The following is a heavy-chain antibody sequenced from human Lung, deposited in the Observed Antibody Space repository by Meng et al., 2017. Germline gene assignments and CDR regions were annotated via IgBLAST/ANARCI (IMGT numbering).Heavy chain of an antibody. CDR3: ARGGVTTDD. J-gene: IGHJ4*02. V-gene: IGHV3-74*01. CDR1: GFTFSTHW. D-gene: IGHD4-17*01. CDR2: ITGDGSST. Sequence: EGQVVELGGVLVQPGGSLRPSGAASGFTFSTHWMHWVRQAPGKGLGWVSRITGDGSSTIYADSVQGRFTMSRDNAKNTLSLQMNSLRAEDTAVYYCARGGVTTDDWGQGTLVTVSS.